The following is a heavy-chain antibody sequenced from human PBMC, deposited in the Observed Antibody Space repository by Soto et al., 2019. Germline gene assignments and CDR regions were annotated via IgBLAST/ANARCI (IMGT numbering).Heavy chain of an antibody. Sequence: GGSLRLSCAASGFTFSSYAMHWVRQAPGKGLEWVAVISYDGSNKYYADSVKGRFTISRDNSKNTLYLQMNSLRAEDTAVFYCAGGQDYGDYEGPRGFDPGGQGTLVPVS. CDR3: AGGQDYGDYEGPRGFDP. V-gene: IGHV3-30-3*01. D-gene: IGHD4-17*01. J-gene: IGHJ5*02. CDR1: GFTFSSYA. CDR2: ISYDGSNK.